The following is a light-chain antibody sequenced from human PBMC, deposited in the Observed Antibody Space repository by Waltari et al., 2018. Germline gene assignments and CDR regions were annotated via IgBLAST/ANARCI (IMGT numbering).Light chain of an antibody. V-gene: IGKV3-15*01. CDR2: GAS. CDR3: QQSYTTAYT. CDR1: QSVSSN. Sequence: ETGMTQSPDTLSVSAGERDTLSCRASQSVSSNLAWYQHKPGQAPRLLIYGASLRATGIPARFSGSGSGTEFTLTISSLQSEDFATYYCQQSYTTAYTFGQGTKLEIK. J-gene: IGKJ2*01.